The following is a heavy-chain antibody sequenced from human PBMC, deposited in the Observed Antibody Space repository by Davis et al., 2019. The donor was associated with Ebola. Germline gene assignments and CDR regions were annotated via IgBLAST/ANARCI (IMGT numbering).Heavy chain of an antibody. CDR1: GYSFTSYW. CDR3: ASLYDFWNPYPWFDP. D-gene: IGHD3-3*01. J-gene: IGHJ5*02. Sequence: GESLKISCKGSGYSFTSYWIGWVRQMPGKGLEWMGIIYPGDSDTRYSPSFQGQVTISADKSISTAYLQWSSLKASDTAMYYCASLYDFWNPYPWFDPWGQGTLVTVSS. V-gene: IGHV5-51*01. CDR2: IYPGDSDT.